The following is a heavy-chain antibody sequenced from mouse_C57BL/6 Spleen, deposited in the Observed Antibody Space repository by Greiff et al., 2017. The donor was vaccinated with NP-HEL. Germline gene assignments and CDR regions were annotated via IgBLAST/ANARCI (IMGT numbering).Heavy chain of an antibody. Sequence: QVTLKVCGPGILQSSQSLSLTCSFSGFSLSTSGMGVSWLRQPSGKGLEWLAHTYWDDAKRYNPFLKSRLTISKDTSRNQVILKITSVDTADTATYYCARRATGAEFAYWGQGTLVTVSA. CDR3: ARRATGAEFAY. J-gene: IGHJ3*01. CDR2: TYWDDAK. D-gene: IGHD4-1*02. CDR1: GFSLSTSGMG. V-gene: IGHV8-12*01.